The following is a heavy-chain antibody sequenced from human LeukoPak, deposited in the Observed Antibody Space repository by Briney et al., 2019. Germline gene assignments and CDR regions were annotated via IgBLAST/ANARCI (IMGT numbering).Heavy chain of an antibody. CDR3: MRHEEEDGYNAKPLDF. CDR1: GGSISNSNYY. Sequence: KPSETLSLTCTVSGGSISNSNYYWGWVRQPPGKGLEWIGTIYYSGNTYYTPSLKSRVTISVDTSKNQFCLRLSSVTAADTAVYFCMRHEEEDGYNAKPLDFWGRGTLVTVSS. CDR2: IYYSGNT. V-gene: IGHV4-39*01. D-gene: IGHD5-24*01. J-gene: IGHJ4*02.